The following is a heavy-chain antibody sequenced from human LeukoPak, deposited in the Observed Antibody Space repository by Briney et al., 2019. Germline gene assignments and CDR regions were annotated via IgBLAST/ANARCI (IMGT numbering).Heavy chain of an antibody. CDR1: GGSIRSYY. V-gene: IGHV4-59*08. J-gene: IGHJ4*02. Sequence: SETLSLTCIVSGGSIRSYYWSWIRQPPGKGLEWIGYIYYSGSTNYNLSLKSRVTISVDTSKNQFSLKLSSVTAADTAVYYCARGRVNWGQGTLVTVSS. D-gene: IGHD3-3*01. CDR2: IYYSGST. CDR3: ARGRVN.